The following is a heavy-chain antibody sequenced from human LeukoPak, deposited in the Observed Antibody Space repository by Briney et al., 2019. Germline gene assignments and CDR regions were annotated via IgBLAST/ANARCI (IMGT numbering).Heavy chain of an antibody. J-gene: IGHJ4*02. CDR2: ISAYNGNT. V-gene: IGHV1-18*01. CDR1: GYTFTSYG. CDR3: ARSSDYGDSPPDY. Sequence: ASVKVSCKASGYTFTSYGISWVRQAPGQGLEWMGWISAYNGNTNYAQKLQGRVTMTTDTSTSTAYKELRSLRSDDTAVYYCARSSDYGDSPPDYWGQGTLVTVSS. D-gene: IGHD4-17*01.